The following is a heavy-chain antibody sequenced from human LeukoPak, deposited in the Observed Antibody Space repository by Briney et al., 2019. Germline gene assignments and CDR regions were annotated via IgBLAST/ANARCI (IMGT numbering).Heavy chain of an antibody. Sequence: GGSLRLSCAASGFTFSSYGMHWVRQAPGKGLEWVAFIRYDGGNKYYADSVKGRFTISRDNSKNTLYLQMNSLRAEDTAVYYCAKDHLGSSGYYGFDYWGQGTLVTVSS. D-gene: IGHD3-22*01. J-gene: IGHJ4*02. V-gene: IGHV3-30*02. CDR2: IRYDGGNK. CDR3: AKDHLGSSGYYGFDY. CDR1: GFTFSSYG.